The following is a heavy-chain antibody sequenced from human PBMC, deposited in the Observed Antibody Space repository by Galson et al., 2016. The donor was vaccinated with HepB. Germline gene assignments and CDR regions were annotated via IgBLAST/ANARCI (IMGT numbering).Heavy chain of an antibody. Sequence: QSGAEVKKPGESLKISCKGSGYSFSTYWIGWVRQKPGKGLEWMGIIYPGDSDTRYSPSFQGQVTISADKSSSTAYLQWSSLKASDTAMYYCARQAVVDDAFDIWGQGTMVTVSS. CDR3: ARQAVVDDAFDI. V-gene: IGHV5-51*01. CDR2: IYPGDSDT. D-gene: IGHD2-21*01. CDR1: GYSFSTYW. J-gene: IGHJ3*02.